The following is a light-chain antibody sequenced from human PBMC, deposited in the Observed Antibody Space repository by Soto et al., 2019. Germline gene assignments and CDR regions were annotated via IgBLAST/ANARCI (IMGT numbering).Light chain of an antibody. CDR1: QSISSY. V-gene: IGKV1-39*01. CDR2: AAS. Sequence: DIQMTQSPSSLSASVGDRVTITCRASQSISSYLNWYQQKPGKAPKLLIYAASSLQSGVPSRFSGSGSGTDFTLTISRLQPEDFASYYCPQSYSTPRTFGQGTKVEIK. CDR3: PQSYSTPRT. J-gene: IGKJ1*01.